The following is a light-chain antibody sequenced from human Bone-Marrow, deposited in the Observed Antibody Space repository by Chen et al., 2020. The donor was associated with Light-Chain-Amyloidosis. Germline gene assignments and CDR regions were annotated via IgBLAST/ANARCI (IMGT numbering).Light chain of an antibody. J-gene: IGLJ3*02. V-gene: IGLV3-21*02. CDR1: NIGSTS. CDR2: DDS. Sequence: SYVLTQPSSVSVAPGQTATIACGGNNIGSTSVHWYQQTPGQAPLLVVYDDSDRPSGIPERLSGSSCGITGTLRSSRVEDGDEAEYSCQGWDGSSGRPVFGGVTKLTVL. CDR3: QGWDGSSGRPV.